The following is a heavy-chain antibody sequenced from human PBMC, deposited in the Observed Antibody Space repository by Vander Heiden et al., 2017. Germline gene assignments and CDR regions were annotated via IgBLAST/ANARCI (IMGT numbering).Heavy chain of an antibody. CDR2: ISAYNGNT. J-gene: IGHJ5*02. D-gene: IGHD1-1*01. Sequence: QVQLVQSGAEVKTPGPAVKVSCKASGYTFSSYGISWVRQAPGQGLEWMGWISAYNGNTNYAQKLQGRVTMTIDTSTSTAYMELRSLRSDDTAVYYCARNQQLEHWFDPWGQGTLVTVSS. V-gene: IGHV1-18*01. CDR1: GYTFSSYG. CDR3: ARNQQLEHWFDP.